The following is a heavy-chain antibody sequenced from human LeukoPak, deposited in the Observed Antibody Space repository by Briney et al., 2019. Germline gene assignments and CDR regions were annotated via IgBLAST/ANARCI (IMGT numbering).Heavy chain of an antibody. CDR1: GGSISSGGYS. CDR2: IYHSGST. CDR3: AREFEGNNWFDP. V-gene: IGHV4-30-2*01. J-gene: IGHJ5*02. Sequence: SQTLSLTCAVSGGSISSGGYSWSWIRQPPGKGLEWIGYIYHSGSTYYNPSLKSRVTISVDRSKNQFSLKLSSVTAADTAVYYCAREFEGNNWFDPWGQGTLVTVSS. D-gene: IGHD3-10*01.